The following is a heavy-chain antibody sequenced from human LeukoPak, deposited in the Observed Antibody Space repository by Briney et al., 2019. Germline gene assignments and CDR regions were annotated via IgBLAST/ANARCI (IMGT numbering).Heavy chain of an antibody. CDR1: GFTFSSYA. Sequence: GGSLRLSCAASGFTFSSYAMSWVRQAPGKGLELVSAISGSGGSTYYADSVKGRFTISRDNSKNTLYLQMNSLRAEDTAVYYCAKDPTGYCSSTSCYNYYYYYMDVWGKGTTVTVSS. J-gene: IGHJ6*03. CDR2: ISGSGGST. D-gene: IGHD2-2*01. V-gene: IGHV3-23*01. CDR3: AKDPTGYCSSTSCYNYYYYYMDV.